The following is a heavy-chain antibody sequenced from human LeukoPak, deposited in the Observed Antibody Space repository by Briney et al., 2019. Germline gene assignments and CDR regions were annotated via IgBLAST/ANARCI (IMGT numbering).Heavy chain of an antibody. J-gene: IGHJ3*02. V-gene: IGHV3-23*01. CDR1: GFTFSNYA. CDR3: ARKGYGALEI. Sequence: GGSLRLSCPPSGFTFSNYAMSWVRQAPGKGLEWVSDISDVGASTNYVCAVKGRFTISRDNYRNMLYLHMRSLRAYDRAVYRCARKGYGALEIWGKVTMVTSS. CDR2: ISDVGAST. D-gene: IGHD1-1*01.